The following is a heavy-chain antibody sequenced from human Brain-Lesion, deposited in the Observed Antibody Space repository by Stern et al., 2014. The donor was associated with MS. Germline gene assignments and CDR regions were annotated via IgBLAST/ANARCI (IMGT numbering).Heavy chain of an antibody. CDR2: ISWNSGTI. V-gene: IGHV3-9*01. CDR1: GFTFDDYA. D-gene: IGHD1-14*01. CDR3: ARDITGSSAYFAY. Sequence: VQLVESGGDLVQPGRSLRLSCEAFGFTFDDYAMHWVRQAPGKGLERVAGISWNSGTIGYADSVKGRFTTSRDNAYSSLYLQMNSLRPEDTALYYCARDITGSSAYFAYWGQGTLVTVSS. J-gene: IGHJ4*02.